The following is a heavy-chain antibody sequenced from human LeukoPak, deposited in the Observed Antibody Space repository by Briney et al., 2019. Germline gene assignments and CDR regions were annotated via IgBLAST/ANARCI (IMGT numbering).Heavy chain of an antibody. V-gene: IGHV3-30*02. CDR3: AKDRLTYFDY. D-gene: IGHD4/OR15-4a*01. CDR1: GFTFSSYG. J-gene: IGHJ4*02. CDR2: IRYDGSNK. Sequence: GGSLRLSCAASGFTFSSYGMYWVRQAPGKGLEWVAFIRYDGSNKYYADSVKGRFTISRDNSKNTLYLQMNSLRAEDTAVYYCAKDRLTYFDYWGQGTLVTVSS.